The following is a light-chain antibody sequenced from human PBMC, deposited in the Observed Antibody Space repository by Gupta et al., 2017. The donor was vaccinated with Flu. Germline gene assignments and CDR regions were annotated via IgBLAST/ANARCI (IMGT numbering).Light chain of an antibody. J-gene: IGLJ1*01. CDR2: GNT. CDR3: QSYDSSLSGYV. CDR1: SPNSAAGYN. Sequence: QSVLTQPPSVSGAPGQRVTIPCTGSSPNSAAGYNVQWYQQLPGTAPKLLIYGNTNRPSGVPDRFSGSKSGTSASPAITSASLAITGLQAEDEADYYCQSYDSSLSGYVFGTGTKVTVL. V-gene: IGLV1-40*01.